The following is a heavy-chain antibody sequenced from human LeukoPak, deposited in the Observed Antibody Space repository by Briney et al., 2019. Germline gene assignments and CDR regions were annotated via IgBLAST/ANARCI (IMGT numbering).Heavy chain of an antibody. Sequence: PSETLSLTCTVSGGSISSGDYYWSWIRQPPGKGLEWIGYIYYSGSTYYNPSLKSRVTISVDTSKNQFSLKLSSVTAADTAVYYCAREAYYDSSGYYYVDVYAFDYWGQGTLVTVSS. V-gene: IGHV4-30-4*01. CDR3: AREAYYDSSGYYYVDVYAFDY. J-gene: IGHJ4*02. CDR2: IYYSGST. D-gene: IGHD3-22*01. CDR1: GGSISSGDYY.